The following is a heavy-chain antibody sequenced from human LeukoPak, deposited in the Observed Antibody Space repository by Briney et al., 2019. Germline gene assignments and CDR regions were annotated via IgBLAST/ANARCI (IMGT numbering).Heavy chain of an antibody. CDR1: GYTFTSYW. CDR3: ARIKGSTFDY. CDR2: IYPGDSES. V-gene: IGHV5-51*01. J-gene: IGHJ4*02. Sequence: GESLKISCKGSGYTFTSYWIGWVRQMPGKGLEWMGIIYPGDSESKYSPSLQGQVTISADKSISTAYLQWSSLKASDTAIYYCARIKGSTFDYWGQGTLVTVSS.